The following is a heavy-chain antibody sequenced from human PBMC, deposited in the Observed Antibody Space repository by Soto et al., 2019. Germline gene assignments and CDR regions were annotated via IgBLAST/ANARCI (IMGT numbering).Heavy chain of an antibody. CDR1: GFTFSSYA. Sequence: EVQLLESGGGLVQPGGSLRLSCAASGFTFSSYAMSWVRQAPGKGLEWVSAISGSGGSTYYADSVKGRFTISRDNSKNTLYRQLNSLRAEDTAVYYCAARQDYSTSPFDYWGQGTLVTVSS. CDR2: ISGSGGST. J-gene: IGHJ4*02. D-gene: IGHD6-6*01. V-gene: IGHV3-23*01. CDR3: AARQDYSTSPFDY.